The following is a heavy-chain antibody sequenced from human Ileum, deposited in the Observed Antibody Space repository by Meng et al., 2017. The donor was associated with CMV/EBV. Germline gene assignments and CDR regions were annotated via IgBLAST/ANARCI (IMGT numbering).Heavy chain of an antibody. CDR2: IFYSGST. J-gene: IGHJ4*02. CDR3: ARAGKTYATGWYDY. Sequence: SETLSLTCTVSGGSLSRYYWSWIRQPPGKGLEWIGHIFYSGSTNYDTSLKSRVTISVDLSNNQFSLKLSSVTAADTAVYYCARAGKTYATGWYDYWGQGKMVTVSS. D-gene: IGHD6-19*01. V-gene: IGHV4-59*01. CDR1: GGSLSRYY.